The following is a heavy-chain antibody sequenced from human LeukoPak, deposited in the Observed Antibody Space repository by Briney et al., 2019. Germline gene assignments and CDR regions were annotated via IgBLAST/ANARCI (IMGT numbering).Heavy chain of an antibody. D-gene: IGHD5-18*01. J-gene: IGHJ4*02. Sequence: GGSLRLSCAASGFTLSSYGMHWVRQAPGKGLEWVAVISYDGSNKYYADSVKGRFTISRDNSKNTLYLQMNSLRAEDTAVFYCAKPDGRGYSYGSSANFDYWGQGTLVTVSS. V-gene: IGHV3-30*18. CDR1: GFTLSSYG. CDR3: AKPDGRGYSYGSSANFDY. CDR2: ISYDGSNK.